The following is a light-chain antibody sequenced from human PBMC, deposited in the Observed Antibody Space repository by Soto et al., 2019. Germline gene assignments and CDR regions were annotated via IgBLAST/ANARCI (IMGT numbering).Light chain of an antibody. CDR3: QQYDSSPRT. Sequence: ENVLTQSPGTLSLSPGEGATLSCRASQSVSSNFLAWYQQKPGQAPRLLIYGASNRATGIPDRFSGSGSGTDFTLTISRLEPEDFAVYYCQQYDSSPRTFGQGTKVEIK. CDR2: GAS. J-gene: IGKJ1*01. CDR1: QSVSSNF. V-gene: IGKV3-20*01.